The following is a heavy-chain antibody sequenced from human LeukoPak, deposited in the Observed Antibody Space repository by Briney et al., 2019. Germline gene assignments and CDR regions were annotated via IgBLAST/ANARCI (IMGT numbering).Heavy chain of an antibody. Sequence: GRSLRLSCAASGFTFSNYGIHWVRQAPGKGLEWVAIVWAAGKNQYYADSVKGRFTISRDNSKNTLYLQMNSLRAEDTAVYYCAKDQGMDRGAPDYWGQGTLVTVSS. CDR3: AKDQGMDRGAPDY. V-gene: IGHV3-30*18. D-gene: IGHD3-10*01. CDR1: GFTFSNYG. CDR2: VWAAGKNQ. J-gene: IGHJ4*02.